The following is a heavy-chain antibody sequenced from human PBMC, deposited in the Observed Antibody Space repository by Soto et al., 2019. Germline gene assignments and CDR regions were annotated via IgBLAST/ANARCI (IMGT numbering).Heavy chain of an antibody. Sequence: SETLSLTCTVSGGSISGTSYYWGWSRQAPGKGLEWIGGIHYTGSTYYNPSLKSRVTISVDKSKNQFSLKLSSVTAADTAVYYCARAYYDSSGYYLSDYWGQGTLVTVSS. CDR3: ARAYYDSSGYYLSDY. CDR2: IHYTGST. D-gene: IGHD3-22*01. CDR1: GGSISGTSYY. V-gene: IGHV4-39*07. J-gene: IGHJ4*02.